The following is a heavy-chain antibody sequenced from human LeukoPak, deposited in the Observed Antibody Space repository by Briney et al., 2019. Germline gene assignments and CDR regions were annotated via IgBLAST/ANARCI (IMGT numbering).Heavy chain of an antibody. Sequence: SGGSLRLSCAASGFTFSSYGMSWVRQAPGKGLEWVANIKQDGSEKYYVDSVKGRFTISRDNAKNSLYLQMNSLRAEDTAVYYCARDRHSSGWGSDAFDIWGQGTMVTVSS. CDR2: IKQDGSEK. D-gene: IGHD6-19*01. CDR1: GFTFSSYG. CDR3: ARDRHSSGWGSDAFDI. V-gene: IGHV3-7*01. J-gene: IGHJ3*02.